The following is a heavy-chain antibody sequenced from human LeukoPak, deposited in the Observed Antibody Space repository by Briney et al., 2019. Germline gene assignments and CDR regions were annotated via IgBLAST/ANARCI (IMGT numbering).Heavy chain of an antibody. D-gene: IGHD3-10*01. V-gene: IGHV4-38-2*02. CDR2: IYHSGNT. CDR3: AKSYSGSSGVFDS. CDR1: GFSISSGYC. Sequence: SETLSLTCSVSGFSISSGYCWGWIRQPPGKGLEGIGSIYHSGNTYYNPSLKNRISISVDTSNNQFSLKLSSVTAADTAVYFCAKSYSGSSGVFDSWGQGTMVTVSS. J-gene: IGHJ4*02.